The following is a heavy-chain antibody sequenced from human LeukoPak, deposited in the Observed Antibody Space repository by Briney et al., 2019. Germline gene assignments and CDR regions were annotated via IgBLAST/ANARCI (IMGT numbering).Heavy chain of an antibody. J-gene: IGHJ5*02. CDR3: ARDSDDYGDYVPGNWFDP. Sequence: GGSLRLSCAASGFTFSGYPIHWVRQAPGKGLEWVAVISYDGSNKYYADSVKGRFTISRDNSKNTLYLQMNSLRAEDTAVYYCARDSDDYGDYVPGNWFDPWGQGTLVTVSS. CDR1: GFTFSGYP. D-gene: IGHD4-17*01. CDR2: ISYDGSNK. V-gene: IGHV3-30-3*01.